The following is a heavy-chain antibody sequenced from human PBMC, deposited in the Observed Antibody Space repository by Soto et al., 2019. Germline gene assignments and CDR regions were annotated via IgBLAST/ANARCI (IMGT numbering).Heavy chain of an antibody. CDR3: ARAVIVVVPAAHSYGMDV. V-gene: IGHV3-48*02. CDR2: ISSSSSTI. J-gene: IGHJ6*02. Sequence: PGGSLRLSCAASGFTFSSYSMNWVRQAPGNGLEWVSYISSSSSTIYYADSVKGRFTISRDNAKNSLYLQMNSLRDEDTAVYYCARAVIVVVPAAHSYGMDVWGQGTTVTVSS. D-gene: IGHD2-2*01. CDR1: GFTFSSYS.